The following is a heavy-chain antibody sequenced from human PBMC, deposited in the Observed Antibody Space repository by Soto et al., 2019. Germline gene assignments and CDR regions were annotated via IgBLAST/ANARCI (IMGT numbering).Heavy chain of an antibody. J-gene: IGHJ1*01. CDR2: ISYDGSNK. CDR1: GFTFSSYG. V-gene: IGHV3-30*18. CDR3: AKGRQWLVQAGYFQH. D-gene: IGHD6-19*01. Sequence: PGGSLRLSCAASGFTFSSYGMHWVRQAPGKGLEWVAVISYDGSNKYYADSVKGRFTISRDNSKNTLYLQMNSLRAEDTAVYYCAKGRQWLVQAGYFQHWGQGTLVTVSS.